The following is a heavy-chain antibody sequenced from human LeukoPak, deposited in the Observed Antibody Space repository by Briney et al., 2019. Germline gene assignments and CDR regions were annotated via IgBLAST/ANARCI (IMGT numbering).Heavy chain of an antibody. Sequence: SETLSLTCTVSGYSSSSGHYWGWIRQPPGKGLEWIGYIYYSGSTNYNPSLKSRVTISVDTSKNQFSLKLSSVTAADTAVYYCARHKGYYDILTGDYWGQGTLVTVSS. D-gene: IGHD3-9*01. CDR2: IYYSGST. CDR3: ARHKGYYDILTGDY. CDR1: GYSSSSGHY. J-gene: IGHJ4*02. V-gene: IGHV4-61*01.